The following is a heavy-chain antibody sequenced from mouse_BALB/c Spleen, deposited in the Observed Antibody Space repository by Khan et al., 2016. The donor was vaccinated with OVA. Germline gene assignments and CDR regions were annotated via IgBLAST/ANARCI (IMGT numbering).Heavy chain of an antibody. J-gene: IGHJ2*01. CDR3: ATSYFYGYYVDD. CDR2: ISGDSNTI. V-gene: IGHV5-17*02. D-gene: IGHD1-1*01. CDR1: GFTFSSYG. Sequence: EVELVESGGGLVQPGGSRKLSCAASGFTFSSYGMHWVRQAPERGLEWVAYISGDSNTIYSADTVKGRFPISSDHPRNTLFLQMTSLMAEDTAMDYWATSYFYGYYVDDWGPGTTRTVSS.